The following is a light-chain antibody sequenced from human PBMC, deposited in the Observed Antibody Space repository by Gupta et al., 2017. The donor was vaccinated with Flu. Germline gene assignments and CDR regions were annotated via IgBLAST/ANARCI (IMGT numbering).Light chain of an antibody. J-gene: IGLJ3*02. V-gene: IGLV1-40*01. CDR1: SSNIGAGYD. Sequence: QSVLTQPPSVSCAPGQRVTISCTVSSSNIGAGYDVHWYQQFPGTAPKLLIYGNSNRPSGVPDRFSGSKSGTSASLAITGLQAEDEADYYCQSYDSSLSGSVFGGGTKLTVL. CDR3: QSYDSSLSGSV. CDR2: GNS.